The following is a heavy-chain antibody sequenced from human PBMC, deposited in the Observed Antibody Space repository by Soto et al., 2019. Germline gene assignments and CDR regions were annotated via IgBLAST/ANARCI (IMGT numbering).Heavy chain of an antibody. Sequence: QVQLVQSGAEVKRPGSSVKVSCKASGDTFSFYSINWVRQAPGLGLEWMGRVNPIVSMSNYAQRFQGRVTLTADKSRSTAYMELSGLRSEDTAMYYCATSYGSGYRAFDYWGQGALVTVSS. CDR2: VNPIVSMS. J-gene: IGHJ4*02. D-gene: IGHD3-10*01. CDR1: GDTFSFYS. V-gene: IGHV1-69*04. CDR3: ATSYGSGYRAFDY.